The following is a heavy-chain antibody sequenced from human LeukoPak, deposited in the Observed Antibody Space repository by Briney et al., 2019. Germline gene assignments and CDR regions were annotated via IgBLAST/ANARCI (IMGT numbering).Heavy chain of an antibody. CDR3: ARGASRAAY. Sequence: PGGSLRLSCAASGFTFRGYNMNWVRQAPGKRPGWVSSISSSSSYIYYADSVKGRFTISRDKAKNSLYLQMNSLRAEDTALYYCARGASRAAYWGQGTLVTVSS. CDR2: ISSSSSYI. J-gene: IGHJ4*02. V-gene: IGHV3-21*01. CDR1: GFTFRGYN. D-gene: IGHD2-15*01.